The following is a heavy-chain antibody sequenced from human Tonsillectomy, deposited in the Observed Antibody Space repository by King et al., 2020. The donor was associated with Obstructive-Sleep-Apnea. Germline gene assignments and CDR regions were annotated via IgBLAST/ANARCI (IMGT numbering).Heavy chain of an antibody. J-gene: IGHJ4*02. V-gene: IGHV4-31*03. CDR2: IYHSGST. D-gene: IGHD3-10*01. Sequence: QLQESGPGLVKSSQNLSLTCTVSGGSISSGDYYWSWIRQHPGKGLEWIGYIYHSGSTYYNPSLKSRVTISVDTSKNQFSLKLTSVTVADTAVYYWAREGSRFGGGSGRGYFDYWGQGTLVTVSS. CDR1: GGSISSGDYY. CDR3: AREGSRFGGGSGRGYFDY.